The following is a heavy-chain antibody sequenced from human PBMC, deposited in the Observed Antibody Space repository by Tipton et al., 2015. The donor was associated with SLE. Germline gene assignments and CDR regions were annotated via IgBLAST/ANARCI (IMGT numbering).Heavy chain of an antibody. CDR3: AKDLGGDDFDY. V-gene: IGHV3-30*18. J-gene: IGHJ4*02. Sequence: SLRLSCAASGFTFSSYSMNWVRQAPGKGLEWVAVISYDGSNKYYADSVKGRITVSRDNSKNTLYLQMNSLRAEDTAVYYCAKDLGGDDFDYWGQGTLVTVSS. CDR1: GFTFSSYS. D-gene: IGHD3-10*01. CDR2: ISYDGSNK.